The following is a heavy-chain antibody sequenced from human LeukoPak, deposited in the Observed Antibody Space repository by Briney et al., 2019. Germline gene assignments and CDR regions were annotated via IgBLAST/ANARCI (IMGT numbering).Heavy chain of an antibody. CDR3: ARQSLRNFDY. V-gene: IGHV1-2*02. CDR1: GYTFTGYY. Sequence: ASVKVSCKASGYTFTGYYIHYVRQALGQGREWMGWIIPNTGDTKYAQKFQGRVTMTRDTSISTAYMELSRLRSDDTTVYYCARQSLRNFDYWGQGTLVTVSS. D-gene: IGHD5/OR15-5a*01. J-gene: IGHJ4*02. CDR2: IIPNTGDT.